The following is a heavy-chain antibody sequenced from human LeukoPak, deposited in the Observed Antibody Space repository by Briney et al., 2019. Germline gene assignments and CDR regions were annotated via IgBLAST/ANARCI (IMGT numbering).Heavy chain of an antibody. V-gene: IGHV3-23*01. J-gene: IGHJ4*02. CDR3: AKDLGHDCGYFDY. D-gene: IGHD3-16*01. Sequence: VGSLRLSCAASGFTFSNHAMTWVRQAPGKGLEWVSSITGNGGSTYYADSVKGRFTISRDNPKNVLSLQMNSLRAEDTAVYYCAKDLGHDCGYFDYWGQGILVTVSS. CDR2: ITGNGGST. CDR1: GFTFSNHA.